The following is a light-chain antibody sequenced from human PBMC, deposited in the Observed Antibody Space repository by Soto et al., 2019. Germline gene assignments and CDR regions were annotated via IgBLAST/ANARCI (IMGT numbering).Light chain of an antibody. V-gene: IGLV1-44*01. CDR2: NDN. J-gene: IGLJ3*02. Sequence: QPVLTQPPSASGTPGQRVTISCSGSRSNIGSNSVSCYQQLPGTAPKLLIYNDNQRPSGVPDRFSASKSGTSASLAISGLQSEDEAEYYCAAWDDSLNARGVFGGGTKLTVL. CDR1: RSNIGSNS. CDR3: AAWDDSLNARGV.